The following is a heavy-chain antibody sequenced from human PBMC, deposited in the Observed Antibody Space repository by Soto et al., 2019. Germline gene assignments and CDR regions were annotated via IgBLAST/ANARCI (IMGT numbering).Heavy chain of an antibody. V-gene: IGHV4-34*01. CDR1: VPSFTSYY. D-gene: IGHD5-12*01. CDR3: GRGRGYRRFVDY. Sequence: SETLSLTCNVSVPSFTSYYWTWVRQAPGKGLEWIGEGNHRGDNTYNPSLGGRVAISVDTSKNEFSLKLTSVTGGDTGVYFCGRGRGYRRFVDYWGQGTLVTAPQ. J-gene: IGHJ4*02. CDR2: GNHRGDN.